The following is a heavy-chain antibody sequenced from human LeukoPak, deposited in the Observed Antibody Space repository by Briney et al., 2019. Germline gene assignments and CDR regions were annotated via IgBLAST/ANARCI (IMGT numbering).Heavy chain of an antibody. Sequence: PGGSLRLSCAASGFTFSSYWMNWVRQAPGKGLEWVANIKQDGSEKYYVDSVKGRFTISRDNAKNSLYLQMSSLRAEDTAVYYCARAAGLWLTYYFYYYMDVWGTGTTVTVSS. CDR2: IKQDGSEK. D-gene: IGHD6-19*01. V-gene: IGHV3-7*01. J-gene: IGHJ6*03. CDR1: GFTFSSYW. CDR3: ARAAGLWLTYYFYYYMDV.